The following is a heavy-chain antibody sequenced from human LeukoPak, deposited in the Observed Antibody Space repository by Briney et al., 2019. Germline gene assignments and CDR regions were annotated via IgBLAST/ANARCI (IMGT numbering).Heavy chain of an antibody. CDR1: GFTFISYG. CDR3: AKALPTYYYDSSEYYFDY. CDR2: ISGSGGST. J-gene: IGHJ4*02. V-gene: IGHV3-23*01. D-gene: IGHD3-22*01. Sequence: GGSLRLSCAASGFTFISYGMSWVRQAPGKGLEWVSAISGSGGSTYYADSVKGRFTISRDNSKNTLYLQMNSLRAEDTAVYYCAKALPTYYYDSSEYYFDYWGQGILVTVSS.